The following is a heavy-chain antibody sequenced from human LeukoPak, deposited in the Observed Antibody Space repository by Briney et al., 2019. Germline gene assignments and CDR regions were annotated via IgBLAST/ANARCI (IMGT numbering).Heavy chain of an antibody. Sequence: PGGSLRLSCAASGFTFSSYGMHRVRQAPGKGLEWVAFIWYDGSNKYYADSVKGRFTISRDNSKNTLYLQMNSLRAEDTAVYYCARGPRAYSSSPTYYFDYWGQGTLVTVSS. CDR3: ARGPRAYSSSPTYYFDY. V-gene: IGHV3-30*02. CDR1: GFTFSSYG. CDR2: IWYDGSNK. D-gene: IGHD6-6*01. J-gene: IGHJ4*02.